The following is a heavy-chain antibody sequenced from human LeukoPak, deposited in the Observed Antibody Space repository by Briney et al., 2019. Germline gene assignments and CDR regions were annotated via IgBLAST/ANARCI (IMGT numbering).Heavy chain of an antibody. CDR2: ISTSGST. V-gene: IGHV4-61*02. CDR1: GGSISSGNYY. J-gene: IGHJ4*02. D-gene: IGHD1-26*01. CDR3: ARDQRGSLSDY. Sequence: SETLSLTCTVSGGSISSGNYYWSWIRQPAGRGLEWIGRISTSGSTNYNPSLKSRVTISIDTSKNHFSLKLSSMTAADTAVYYCARDQRGSLSDYWGQGTLVTVSS.